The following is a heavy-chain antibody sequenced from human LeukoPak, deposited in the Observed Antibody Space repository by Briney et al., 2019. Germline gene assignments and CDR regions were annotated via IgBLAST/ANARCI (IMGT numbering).Heavy chain of an antibody. D-gene: IGHD4-11*01. V-gene: IGHV4-61*02. J-gene: IGHJ4*02. CDR1: GGSISSGSYY. Sequence: SETLSLTCTVSGGSISSGSYYWSWIRQPAGKGLEWIGRIYTSGSTDYNPSLKSRVTISVDTSKNQFSLKLSSVTAADTAVYYCAREPNTVLDYWGQGTLVTVSS. CDR3: AREPNTVLDY. CDR2: IYTSGST.